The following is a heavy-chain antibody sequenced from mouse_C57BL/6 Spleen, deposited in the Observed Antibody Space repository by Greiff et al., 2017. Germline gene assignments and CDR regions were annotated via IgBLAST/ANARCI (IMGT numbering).Heavy chain of an antibody. CDR2: ISGGGGNT. V-gene: IGHV5-9*01. Sequence: EVKVVESGGGLVKPGGSLKLSCAASGFTFSSYTMSWVRQTPEKRLEWVATISGGGGNTYYPDSVKGRFTISRDNAKNTLYLQMSSLRSEDTALYYCARRHYYGSSYYFDYWGQGTTRTVSS. CDR1: GFTFSSYT. J-gene: IGHJ2*01. CDR3: ARRHYYGSSYYFDY. D-gene: IGHD1-1*01.